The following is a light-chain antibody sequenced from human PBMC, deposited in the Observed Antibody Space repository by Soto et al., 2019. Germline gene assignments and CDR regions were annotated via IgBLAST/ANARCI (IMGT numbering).Light chain of an antibody. CDR1: QSVRSN. J-gene: IGKJ1*01. CDR2: AAS. V-gene: IGKV3-15*01. CDR3: QQYSNWPRT. Sequence: EIVLTQFTATLSVSPGERATLSCRASQSVRSNLAWYQQKPGQAPMLLIFAASTRATVIPARFRGSGSGTEFTLTISDLQSEDFAVYNCQQYSNWPRTFGQGTKVDIK.